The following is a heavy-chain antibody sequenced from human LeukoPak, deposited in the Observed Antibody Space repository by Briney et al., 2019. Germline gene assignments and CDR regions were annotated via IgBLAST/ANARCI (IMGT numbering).Heavy chain of an antibody. CDR1: GFTFDDYA. J-gene: IGHJ4*02. V-gene: IGHV3-9*01. D-gene: IGHD6-6*01. Sequence: GGSLRLSCAASGFTFDDYAMHWVRQALGKGLEWVSGISWNSGSIGYADSVKGRFTISRDNAKNSLYLQMNSLRAEDTALYYCAKDSAALPLGGFDYWGQGTLVTVSS. CDR2: ISWNSGSI. CDR3: AKDSAALPLGGFDY.